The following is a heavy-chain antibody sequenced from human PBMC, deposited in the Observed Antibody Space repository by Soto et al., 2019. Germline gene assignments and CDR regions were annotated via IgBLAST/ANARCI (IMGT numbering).Heavy chain of an antibody. J-gene: IGHJ3*02. D-gene: IGHD2-8*01. CDR2: ISVSGYST. V-gene: IGHV3-23*01. CDR3: ARDGSEWWAPFDI. Sequence: EVHLLESGGDFVQPGKSLRLSCAASGFNFNNYAMHWVRQAPGKGPEWVSGISVSGYSTFYADSVKARFTISRDNSKNTLYLQMNSLRAEDTAIYYCARDGSEWWAPFDIWGRGTMVTVSS. CDR1: GFNFNNYA.